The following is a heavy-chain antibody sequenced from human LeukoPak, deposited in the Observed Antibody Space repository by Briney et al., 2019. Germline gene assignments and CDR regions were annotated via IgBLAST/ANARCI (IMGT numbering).Heavy chain of an antibody. J-gene: IGHJ6*03. CDR1: GYTFTGYY. V-gene: IGHV1-2*02. CDR2: INPNSGGT. Sequence: VASVKVSCKASGYTFTGYYMHWVRQAPGQGLEWMGWINPNSGGTNYAQKFQGRVTMTRDTSISTAYMELSRLRSDDTAVYYCARRGKGRATINYYYYYYMDVWGKGTTVTVSS. D-gene: IGHD5-12*01. CDR3: ARRGKGRATINYYYYYYMDV.